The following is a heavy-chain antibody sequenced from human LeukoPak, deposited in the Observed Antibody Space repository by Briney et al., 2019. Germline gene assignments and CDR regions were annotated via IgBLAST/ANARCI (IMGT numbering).Heavy chain of an antibody. V-gene: IGHV1-69*13. D-gene: IGHD4-17*01. J-gene: IGHJ4*02. CDR1: GGTFSSYA. CDR2: IIPIFGTA. Sequence: SVKVSCKASGGTFSSYAISWVRQAPGQGLEWMGGIIPIFGTANYAQKFQGRVTITADESTSTAYMELSSLRSEDTAVYYCARDGSYGDYVFEEFYFDYWGQGTLVTVSS. CDR3: ARDGSYGDYVFEEFYFDY.